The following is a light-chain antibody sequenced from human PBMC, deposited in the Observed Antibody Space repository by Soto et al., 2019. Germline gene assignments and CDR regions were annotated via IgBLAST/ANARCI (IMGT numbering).Light chain of an antibody. J-gene: IGKJ5*01. V-gene: IGKV3-20*01. CDR3: QQYRMSPNT. Sequence: EIVLTQSPGTLSLSPGERAPLSCRASQSVSSNLAWYQQKPGQAPRLLIYGASTRATGIPDRFSGSGSGTDFSLTIRGLKPEDFAVYYCQQYRMSPNTFGQGTRLEIK. CDR2: GAS. CDR1: QSVSSN.